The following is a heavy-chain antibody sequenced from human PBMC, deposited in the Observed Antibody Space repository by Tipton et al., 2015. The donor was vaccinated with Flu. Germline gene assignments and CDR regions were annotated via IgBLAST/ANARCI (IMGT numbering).Heavy chain of an antibody. CDR2: TYYSGST. CDR1: GGSISSGGAY. D-gene: IGHD3-10*01. J-gene: IGHJ6*02. V-gene: IGHV4-31*03. CDR3: ARDQGFGDGLTYDYYAMGV. Sequence: TLSLTCTVSGGSISSGGAYWSWIRQHPGKGLEWIGSTYYSGSTYYNPSLKSRVTISADTSKNQFSLKLNSVTAADTAVYYCARDQGFGDGLTYDYYAMGVWGQGTTVTVSS.